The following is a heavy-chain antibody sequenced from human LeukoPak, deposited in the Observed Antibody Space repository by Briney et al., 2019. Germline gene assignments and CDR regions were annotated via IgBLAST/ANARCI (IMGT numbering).Heavy chain of an antibody. CDR2: LYYSGST. CDR3: ARQISGYYGMDV. D-gene: IGHD3-3*01. J-gene: IGHJ6*02. CDR1: GDSISRSSYF. V-gene: IGHV4-39*01. Sequence: PSETLSLTCSVSGDSISRSSYFWGWIRQPPGKGLEWIGSLYYSGSTYYNPSLKSRVTISVDTSKNQFSLKLTSVTAADTAVYYCARQISGYYGMDVWGQGTTVTVS.